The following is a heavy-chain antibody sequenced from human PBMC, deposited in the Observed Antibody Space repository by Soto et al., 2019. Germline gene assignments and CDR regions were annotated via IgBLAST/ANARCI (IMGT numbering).Heavy chain of an antibody. V-gene: IGHV1-8*01. CDR2: MNPNSGNT. CDR3: AREGHCSSTSCYWFGP. CDR1: GYTFTSYD. J-gene: IGHJ5*02. Sequence: ASVKVSCKASGYTFTSYDINWVRQATGQGLEWMGWMNPNSGNTGYAQKFQGRVTMTRNTSISTAYMELSSLRSEDTAVYYCAREGHCSSTSCYWFGPWGQGTLVTVSS. D-gene: IGHD2-2*01.